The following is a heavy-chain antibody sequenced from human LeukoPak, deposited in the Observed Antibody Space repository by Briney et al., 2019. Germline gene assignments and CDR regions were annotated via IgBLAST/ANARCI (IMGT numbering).Heavy chain of an antibody. CDR3: ARVTGYMIEDYFDY. V-gene: IGHV4-59*01. Sequence: PSETLSLTCTVSGGSISSYYWSWIRQPPGKGLEWIGYIYHSGSTNYKPSLKSRVTISVETSKNQFSLKLRSVTAADTAVYYCARVTGYMIEDYFDYWGQGTLVTVSS. CDR2: IYHSGST. CDR1: GGSISSYY. D-gene: IGHD3-22*01. J-gene: IGHJ4*02.